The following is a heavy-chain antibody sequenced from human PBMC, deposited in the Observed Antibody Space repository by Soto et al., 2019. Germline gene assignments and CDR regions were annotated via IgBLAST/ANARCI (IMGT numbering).Heavy chain of an antibody. J-gene: IGHJ4*02. CDR3: ARDVYGLNTANPALYNY. D-gene: IGHD5-18*01. V-gene: IGHV1-46*01. CDR1: GYTFTSYY. CDR2: INPSGGST. Sequence: ASVKVSCKASGYTFTSYYMHWVRQAPGQGLEWMGIINPSGGSTSYAQKFQGRVTMTRDTSTSTVYMELSSLRSEDTAVYYCARDVYGLNTANPALYNYWGQGTLVTVAS.